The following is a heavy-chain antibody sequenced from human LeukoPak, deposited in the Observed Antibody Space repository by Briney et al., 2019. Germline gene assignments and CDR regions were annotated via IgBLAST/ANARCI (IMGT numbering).Heavy chain of an antibody. CDR1: GYTFTSYD. D-gene: IGHD5-18*01. Sequence: ASVKVSCKASGYTFTSYDINWVRQATGQGLEWMGWMNPNSGNTGYAQKLQGRVTMTTDTSTSTAYMELRSLRSDDTAVYYCARDPAGDTAMVNYFDYWGQGTLVTVSS. CDR3: ARDPAGDTAMVNYFDY. V-gene: IGHV1-8*01. CDR2: MNPNSGNT. J-gene: IGHJ4*02.